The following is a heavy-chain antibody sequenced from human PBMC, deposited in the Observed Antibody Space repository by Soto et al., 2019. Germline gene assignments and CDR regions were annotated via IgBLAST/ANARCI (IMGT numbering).Heavy chain of an antibody. CDR2: IYYSGNT. J-gene: IGHJ5*02. D-gene: IGHD3-3*01. Sequence: QVELQESGPGLVKPSETLSLTCTVSGGSISSSGYYWGWIRQPPGKGLEWIGSIYYSGNTYYNPSLKSRVAISVDTSKNQFSLQLSSVTAADTAVYYCARQRFLEHLLRGWFDPWGQGALITVSS. V-gene: IGHV4-39*01. CDR1: GGSISSSGYY. CDR3: ARQRFLEHLLRGWFDP.